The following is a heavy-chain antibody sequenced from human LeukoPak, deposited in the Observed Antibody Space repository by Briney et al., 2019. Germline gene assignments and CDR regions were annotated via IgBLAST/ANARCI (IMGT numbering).Heavy chain of an antibody. D-gene: IGHD6-19*01. CDR3: ARLADSSGWKGIFYFDY. Sequence: GSLRLSCAASGFTFSSYAMSWVRQPPGKGLEWIGSIYYSGSTYYNPSLKSRVTISVDTSKNQFSLKLSSVTAADTAVYYCARLADSSGWKGIFYFDYWGQGTLVTVSS. CDR1: GFTFSSYA. CDR2: IYYSGST. V-gene: IGHV4-39*01. J-gene: IGHJ4*02.